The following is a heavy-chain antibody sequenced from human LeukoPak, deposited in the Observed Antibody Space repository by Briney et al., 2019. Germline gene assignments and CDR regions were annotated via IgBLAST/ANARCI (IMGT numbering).Heavy chain of an antibody. Sequence: GGSLRLSCAASGFTVSDNYMSWVRQAPGKGLEWVSVMYSRGDTYYADSVKGRFTFSRDISKHTLYLQMNGLRTEDTAMYYCARDAPQVPAAGVLASWGQGTLVTVSS. CDR3: ARDAPQVPAAGVLAS. V-gene: IGHV3-53*01. D-gene: IGHD6-13*01. CDR1: GFTVSDNY. J-gene: IGHJ5*02. CDR2: MYSRGDT.